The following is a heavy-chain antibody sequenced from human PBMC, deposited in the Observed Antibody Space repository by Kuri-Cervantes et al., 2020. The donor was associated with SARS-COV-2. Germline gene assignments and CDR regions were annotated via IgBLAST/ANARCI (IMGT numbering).Heavy chain of an antibody. CDR1: GYTFTSYG. J-gene: IGHJ4*02. D-gene: IGHD3-10*01. CDR2: ISAYNGNT. CDR3: ASTSGSHPVFDY. V-gene: IGHV1-18*01. Sequence: ASVKVSCKASGYTFTSYGISWVRQAPGQGLEWMGWISAYNGNTNYAQKLQGRVTMTTDTSTSTAYMELRSLRSEDTAVYYCASTSGSHPVFDYWGQGTLVTVSS.